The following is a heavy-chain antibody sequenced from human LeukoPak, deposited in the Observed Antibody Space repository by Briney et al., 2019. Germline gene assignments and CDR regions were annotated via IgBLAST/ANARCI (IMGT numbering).Heavy chain of an antibody. V-gene: IGHV3-23*01. D-gene: IGHD1-14*01. CDR3: TTIEVGSDRTALDI. CDR2: VSGSGRTT. Sequence: GGSLRLSCAASGFTFSSYAMSWVRQAPGKGLEWVSVVSGSGRTTYYADSVKGRFIISRDNSKNTLYLQMSSLRAEDTAVYYCTTIEVGSDRTALDIWGQGTMVTVSS. CDR1: GFTFSSYA. J-gene: IGHJ3*02.